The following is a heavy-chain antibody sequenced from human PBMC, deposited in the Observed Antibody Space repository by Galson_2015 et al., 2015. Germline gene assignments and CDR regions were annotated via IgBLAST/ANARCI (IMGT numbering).Heavy chain of an antibody. D-gene: IGHD6-19*01. CDR2: INPNSGGT. Sequence: SVKVSCKASGYTFTGYYMHWVRQAPGQGLEWMGWINPNSGGTNYAQKFQGWVTMTRDTSISTAYMELSRLRSGDTAVYYCARDQEGRYSSGWFDPWGQGTLVTVSS. V-gene: IGHV1-2*04. CDR1: GYTFTGYY. J-gene: IGHJ5*02. CDR3: ARDQEGRYSSGWFDP.